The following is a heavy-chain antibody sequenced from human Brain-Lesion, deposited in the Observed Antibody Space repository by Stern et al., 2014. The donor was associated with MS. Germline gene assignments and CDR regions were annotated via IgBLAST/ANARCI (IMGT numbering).Heavy chain of an antibody. CDR3: ARGRSDKYYGLDV. CDR1: EFTVDSYS. Sequence: EAQLVESGGGLVQSGGSLRLFCSASEFTVDSYSMGLLRQVPGKGLEYVSHISRGGGTLQYADSVRGRFTISRDSAMNSLFLQMNSLRDEDSGVYYCARGRSDKYYGLDVWGQGTTVTVS. CDR2: ISRGGGTL. J-gene: IGHJ6*02. V-gene: IGHV3-48*02.